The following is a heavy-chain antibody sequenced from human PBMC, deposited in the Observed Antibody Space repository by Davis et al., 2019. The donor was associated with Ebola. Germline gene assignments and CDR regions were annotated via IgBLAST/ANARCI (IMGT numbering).Heavy chain of an antibody. J-gene: IGHJ6*04. D-gene: IGHD3-16*01. CDR1: GFALSSYG. V-gene: IGHV3-30*02. CDR3: ARVHTLYGMDV. CDR2: VRFDGRSQ. Sequence: GESLKISCAASGFALSSYGMHWVRQAPGKGLEWVAFVRFDGRSQYYIDSVKGRFTISRDNAKNSLYLQMNSLRAEDTAVYYCARVHTLYGMDVWGKGTTVTVSS.